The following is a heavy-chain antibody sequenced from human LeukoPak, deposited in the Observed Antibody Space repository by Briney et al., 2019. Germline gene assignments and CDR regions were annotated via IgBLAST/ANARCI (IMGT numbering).Heavy chain of an antibody. V-gene: IGHV3-30*19. Sequence: GGSLRLSCAVSGFTFSDYGMHWVRQAPGKGLEWVAVISYDGNNKYYADSVKGRFTIFRDNSKNTLYLQMNSLRAEDTAVYFCGSRSGYDILTGPIDYWGQGTLVTVSS. J-gene: IGHJ4*02. CDR3: GSRSGYDILTGPIDY. CDR2: ISYDGNNK. CDR1: GFTFSDYG. D-gene: IGHD3-9*01.